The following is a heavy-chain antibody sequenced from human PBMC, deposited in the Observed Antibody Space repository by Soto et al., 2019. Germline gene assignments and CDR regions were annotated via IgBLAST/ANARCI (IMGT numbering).Heavy chain of an antibody. CDR1: GESISSGGYY. Sequence: QVQLQESGPGLVKASQTLSLICSVSGESISSGGYYWSWIRHHPGKGLEWIGYIYDSEGAYYNPSLKSRVTISMDTSNNHFAMKLSSVTAADTAVYYCARASSSSSAADYWGQGTLITVSS. V-gene: IGHV4-31*03. CDR3: ARASSSSSAADY. D-gene: IGHD6-6*01. J-gene: IGHJ4*02. CDR2: IYDSEGA.